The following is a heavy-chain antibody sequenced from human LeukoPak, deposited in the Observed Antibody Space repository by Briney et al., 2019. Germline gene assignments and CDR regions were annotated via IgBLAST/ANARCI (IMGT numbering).Heavy chain of an antibody. Sequence: SETLSLTCAVYGGSFSGYYWSWIRQPPGKGLEWIGEINHSGSTNYNPSLKSRVTISVDTSKNQFSLKLSSVTAADTAVYYCARGYRLTIFGVVMDRSGMDVWAKGPRSPSP. J-gene: IGHJ6*02. V-gene: IGHV4-34*01. CDR2: INHSGST. D-gene: IGHD3-3*01. CDR1: GGSFSGYY. CDR3: ARGYRLTIFGVVMDRSGMDV.